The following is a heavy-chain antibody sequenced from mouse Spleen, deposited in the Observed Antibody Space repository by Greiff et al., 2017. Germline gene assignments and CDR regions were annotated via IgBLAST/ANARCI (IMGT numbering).Heavy chain of an antibody. Sequence: QVQLKESGAELMKPGASVKLSCKATGYTFTGYWIEWVKQRPGHGLEWIGEILPGSGSTNYNGKFKGKATLTADKSSSTAYMQLSSLTSEDSAVYFCARQPYYYAMDYWGQGTSVTVSS. J-gene: IGHJ4*01. CDR3: ARQPYYYAMDY. CDR2: ILPGSGST. V-gene: IGHV1-9*01. CDR1: GYTFTGYW.